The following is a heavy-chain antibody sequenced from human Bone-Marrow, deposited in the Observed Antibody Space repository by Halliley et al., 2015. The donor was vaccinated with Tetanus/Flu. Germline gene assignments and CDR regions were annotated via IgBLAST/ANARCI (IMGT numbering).Heavy chain of an antibody. D-gene: IGHD3-22*01. CDR3: ARYNYDGSGYYYFAY. CDR2: IRQDGSEK. Sequence: NIRQDGSEKDYVDSVKGPLTISRDNAKNSLYLQMNRLRVEDTAVYYCARYNYDGSGYYYFAYWGQGTLVTVSS. V-gene: IGHV3-7*03. J-gene: IGHJ4*02.